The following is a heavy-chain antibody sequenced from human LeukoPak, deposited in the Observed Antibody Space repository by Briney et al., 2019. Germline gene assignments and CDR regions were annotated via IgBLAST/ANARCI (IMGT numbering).Heavy chain of an antibody. CDR3: AKGVFGVNRAFDY. J-gene: IGHJ4*02. V-gene: IGHV3-23*01. Sequence: GGSLRLSCEASGFTFNTCAMSRVRQAPGKGLEWVSAISESGSGTYYADSVKGRFTLSRDNSKNTLYLQMNSLRVDDTALYYCAKGVFGVNRAFDYWGQGTLVTVSS. CDR2: ISESGSGT. CDR1: GFTFNTCA. D-gene: IGHD3-3*01.